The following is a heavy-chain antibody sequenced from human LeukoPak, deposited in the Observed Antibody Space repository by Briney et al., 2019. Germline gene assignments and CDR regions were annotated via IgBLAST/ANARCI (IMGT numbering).Heavy chain of an antibody. CDR3: ARVRYCSSTSCYIFDY. D-gene: IGHD2-2*02. CDR2: INWNGGST. J-gene: IGHJ4*02. Sequence: RPGGSLRLSCAASGFTFDDYGMSWVRHAPGKGLEWVSGINWNGGSTGYADSVKGRFTISRDNAKNSLYLQMSSLRAEDTALYYCARVRYCSSTSCYIFDYWGQGTLVTVSS. V-gene: IGHV3-20*04. CDR1: GFTFDDYG.